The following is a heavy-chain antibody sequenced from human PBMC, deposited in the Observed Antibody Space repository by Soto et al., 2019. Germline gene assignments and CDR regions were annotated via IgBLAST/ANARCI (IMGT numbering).Heavy chain of an antibody. CDR3: ARSYGGNSGTFDF. V-gene: IGHV4-34*01. D-gene: IGHD4-17*01. CDR2: INHSGST. J-gene: IGHJ4*02. CDR1: GRSFSGYY. Sequence: QVQLQQWGAGLLRPSEALSLTCAVYGRSFSGYYWSWIRQPPGKGLEWIGEINHSGSTPYNPSLKSRVTISVDTSNNHFSLKLSSVTAADTAVYYCARSYGGNSGTFDFWGQGTLVTVSS.